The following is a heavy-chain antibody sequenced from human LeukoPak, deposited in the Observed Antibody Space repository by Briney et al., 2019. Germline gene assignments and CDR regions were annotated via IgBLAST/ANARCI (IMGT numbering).Heavy chain of an antibody. D-gene: IGHD3-10*01. J-gene: IGHJ2*01. V-gene: IGHV3-21*01. Sequence: GGSLRLSCAPSGFIVSNNYMTWVRQAPGKGLEWVSSIDSSGRYIHYADSLRGRFTISRDNAKDSLYLQMNSLRAGDTAVYYCARDLGERWYFDLWGRGTLVTVSS. CDR1: GFIVSNNY. CDR2: IDSSGRYI. CDR3: ARDLGERWYFDL.